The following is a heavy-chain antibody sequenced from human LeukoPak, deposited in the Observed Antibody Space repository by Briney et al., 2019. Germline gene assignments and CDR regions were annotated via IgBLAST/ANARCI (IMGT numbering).Heavy chain of an antibody. Sequence: GSLRLSCAASGFTFSNYGMHCVRQAPGKGLEWVAVISYDGSNKYYADSVQGRFTISRDTSLNTVYLQMNSLRVEDTAVYYCATDYGSGIHWGQGTLVTVSS. CDR2: ISYDGSNK. D-gene: IGHD3-10*01. CDR3: ATDYGSGIH. V-gene: IGHV3-30-3*01. CDR1: GFTFSNYG. J-gene: IGHJ4*02.